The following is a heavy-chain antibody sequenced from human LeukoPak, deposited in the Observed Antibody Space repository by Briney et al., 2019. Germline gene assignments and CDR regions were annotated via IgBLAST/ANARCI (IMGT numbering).Heavy chain of an antibody. CDR2: INPNSGGT. CDR1: GYTFTGYY. Sequence: ASVKVSCKASGYTFTGYYMHWVRQAPGQGLEWMGWINPNSGGTNYAQKFQGRVTMTRDTSISTAYMELSRLRSDDTAVYYCARDVEGVYDILTGYAHWGQGTLVTVSS. J-gene: IGHJ4*02. CDR3: ARDVEGVYDILTGYAH. V-gene: IGHV1-2*02. D-gene: IGHD3-9*01.